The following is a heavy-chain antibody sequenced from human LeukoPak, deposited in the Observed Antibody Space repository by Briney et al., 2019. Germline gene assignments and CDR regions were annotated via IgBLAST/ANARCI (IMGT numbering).Heavy chain of an antibody. J-gene: IGHJ4*02. Sequence: PGGSLRLSCAASGFTFSSYAMSWVRQAPGKGLEWVSAISGSGASTYYADSVKGRFTISRDNSRNTLDLQMNSLRAEDTAVYYCVKKLDCSGGSCYTSDYWGQGTLVTVSS. CDR3: VKKLDCSGGSCYTSDY. V-gene: IGHV3-23*01. CDR1: GFTFSSYA. CDR2: ISGSGAST. D-gene: IGHD2-15*01.